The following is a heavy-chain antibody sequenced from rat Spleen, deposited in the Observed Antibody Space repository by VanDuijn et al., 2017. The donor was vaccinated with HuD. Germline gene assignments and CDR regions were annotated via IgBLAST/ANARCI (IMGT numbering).Heavy chain of an antibody. J-gene: IGHJ2*01. CDR2: ITNTGGST. D-gene: IGHD1-2*01. CDR1: GFTFNNYW. Sequence: EVQLVESGGGLVQPGRSLKLSCVASGFTFNNYWMTWIRQAPGKGLEWVASITNTGGSTYYPDSVKGRFTISRDNAKSTLYLQMNSLRSEDTATYYCTRDRPIITIAATYFDYWGQGVMVTVSS. V-gene: IGHV5-31*01. CDR3: TRDRPIITIAATYFDY.